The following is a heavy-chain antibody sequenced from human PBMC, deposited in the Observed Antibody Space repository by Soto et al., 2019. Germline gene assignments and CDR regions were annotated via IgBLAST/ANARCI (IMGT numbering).Heavy chain of an antibody. CDR1: RYSINNDNW. D-gene: IGHD3-10*01. Sequence: SETLSLTCDVSRYSINNDNWWSWVRQPPGGGLEWIGELHHGGSTNYNPSLESRVTFSVDTSKNQFSLKVRSVTAADTAVYYCARALRGDYWGRGTLVTVSS. V-gene: IGHV4-4*02. CDR2: LHHGGST. J-gene: IGHJ4*02. CDR3: ARALRGDY.